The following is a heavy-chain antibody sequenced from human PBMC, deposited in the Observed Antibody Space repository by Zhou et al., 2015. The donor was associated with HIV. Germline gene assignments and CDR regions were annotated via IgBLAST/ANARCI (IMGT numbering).Heavy chain of an antibody. J-gene: IGHJ5*02. CDR3: ARRGNYFDSGNYRYWFDP. Sequence: QVQLLQSGAEMRKPGSSVKVSCKVSGGTFSDYAISWVRQAPGQGLEWMGGISTYNINAVYAQKFQGRITMSTDISTTTAYMELRSLRSDDTAVYYCARRGNYFDSGNYRYWFDPWGQGTLVTVSS. V-gene: IGHV1-69*06. D-gene: IGHD3-10*01. CDR2: ISTYNINA. CDR1: GGTFSDYA.